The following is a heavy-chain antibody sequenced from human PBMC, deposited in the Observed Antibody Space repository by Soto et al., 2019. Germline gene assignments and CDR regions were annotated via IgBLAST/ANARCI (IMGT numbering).Heavy chain of an antibody. V-gene: IGHV1-18*01. J-gene: IGHJ4*02. Sequence: ASVKVSCKASGYTFTSYGISWVRQAPGQGLEWMGWISAYNGNTNYAQKLQGRVTMTTDTSTSTAYMELRSLRSDDTAVYYCSSDFLPGSPLGFFDYWGQGTLVTVSS. D-gene: IGHD3-10*01. CDR2: ISAYNGNT. CDR1: GYTFTSYG. CDR3: SSDFLPGSPLGFFDY.